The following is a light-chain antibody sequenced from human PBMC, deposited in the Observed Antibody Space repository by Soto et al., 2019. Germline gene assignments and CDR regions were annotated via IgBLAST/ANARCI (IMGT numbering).Light chain of an antibody. CDR2: NVS. V-gene: IGLV2-14*01. CDR3: GSYASATLI. Sequence: QSALTQAASVSGSPGQSITISCTGTSSDVGGYNYVSWYQQFPGKVPKLLIYNVSNRPSGVSNRFSGSKSGNTATLTISGLLTEDEADYYCGSYASATLIFGGGTQLTVL. J-gene: IGLJ2*01. CDR1: SSDVGGYNY.